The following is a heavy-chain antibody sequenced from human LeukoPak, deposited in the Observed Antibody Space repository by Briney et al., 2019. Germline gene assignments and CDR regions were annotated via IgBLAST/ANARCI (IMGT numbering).Heavy chain of an antibody. D-gene: IGHD3-22*01. V-gene: IGHV4-4*02. CDR3: AKDLGVTMIVAPDY. CDR2: VHYSGAT. CDR1: GGSISSSNW. J-gene: IGHJ4*02. Sequence: SETLSLTCAVSGGSISSSNWWSWVRQPPGKGLEWIASVHYSGATYYNPSLKSRVTISVDTSKNHFFLKLSSVTAEDTAVYYCAKDLGVTMIVAPDYWGQGTLVTVSS.